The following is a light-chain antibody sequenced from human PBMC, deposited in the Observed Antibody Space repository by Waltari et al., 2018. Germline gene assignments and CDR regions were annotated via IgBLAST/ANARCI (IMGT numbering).Light chain of an antibody. Sequence: DIQMTQSPSSLSAFVGDRVTITCRASQGIRDDLCWYQQKPGQAPKRLIYGASTLQSGVPSRLSGSGVETEFTLTIYSLHPEDFATYYCLQHNSHPRTFGQGTKVEIK. CDR2: GAS. V-gene: IGKV1-17*01. CDR1: QGIRDD. J-gene: IGKJ2*01. CDR3: LQHNSHPRT.